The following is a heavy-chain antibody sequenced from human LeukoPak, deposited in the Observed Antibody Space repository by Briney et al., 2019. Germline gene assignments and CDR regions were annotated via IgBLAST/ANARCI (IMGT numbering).Heavy chain of an antibody. V-gene: IGHV4-38-2*02. Sequence: SETLPLTCTVSGYSITSGYFWGWVRQSPGKGLEWIATIHHSGSAYYNPSLTSRVTISVDTSNNQFSLKLSSVTAADTAVYYCVSDFDYWGQGALVTVSS. CDR2: IHHSGSA. J-gene: IGHJ4*02. CDR1: GYSITSGYF. CDR3: VSDFDY.